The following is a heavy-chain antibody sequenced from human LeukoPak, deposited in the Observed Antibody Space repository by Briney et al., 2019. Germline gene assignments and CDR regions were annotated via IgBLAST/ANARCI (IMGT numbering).Heavy chain of an antibody. D-gene: IGHD5-24*01. CDR3: SRHEALPGDY. V-gene: IGHV3-30*03. CDR1: GFTFSSYG. CDR2: ISYDGSNK. J-gene: IGHJ4*02. Sequence: GGSLRLSCAASGFTFSSYGMHWVRQAPGKGLEWVAVISYDGSNKYYADSVKGRFTISRDNSKNTLYLQMNSLKIEDTAVYYCSRHEALPGDYWGQGTLVTVSS.